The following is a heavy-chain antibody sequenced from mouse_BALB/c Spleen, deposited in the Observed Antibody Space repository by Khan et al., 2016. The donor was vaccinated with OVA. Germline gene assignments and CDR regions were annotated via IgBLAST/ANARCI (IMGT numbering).Heavy chain of an antibody. J-gene: IGHJ4*01. Sequence: QIQLVQSGPELKKPGETVKISCKASGYIFTNYGMTWVKQAPGKGLKWMGWINTYTGEPTYADDFKGRFAFSLETSANTAYLQIHNLKNEDTATYFCARTLYGSGYDYAMDYWGQGTSVTVSS. V-gene: IGHV9-3-1*01. CDR2: INTYTGEP. D-gene: IGHD1-1*01. CDR1: GYIFTNYG. CDR3: ARTLYGSGYDYAMDY.